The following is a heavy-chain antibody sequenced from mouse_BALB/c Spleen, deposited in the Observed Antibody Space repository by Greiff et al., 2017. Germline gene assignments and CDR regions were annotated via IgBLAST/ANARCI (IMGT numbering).Heavy chain of an antibody. CDR2: INPSNGRT. Sequence: VQLQQPGAELVKPGASVKLSCKASGYTFTSYWMHWVKQRPGQGLEWIGEINPSNGRTNYNEKFKSKDTLTVDKSSSTAYMQLSSLTSEDSAVYYCARSPDYWGQGTTLTVSS. CDR1: GYTFTSYW. V-gene: IGHV1S81*02. CDR3: ARSPDY. J-gene: IGHJ2*01.